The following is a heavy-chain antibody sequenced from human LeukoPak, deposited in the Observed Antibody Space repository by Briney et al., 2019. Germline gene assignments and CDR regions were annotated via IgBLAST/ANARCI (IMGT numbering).Heavy chain of an antibody. D-gene: IGHD3-3*01. J-gene: IGHJ5*02. CDR1: GGSISSGSYY. CDR3: ARGGLTIPSAGPWFDP. Sequence: SETLSLTCTVSGGSISSGSYYWSWIRQPAGKGLEWIGRIYTSGSTNYNPSLKSRVTVSVDTSKNQFSLKLSSVTAAGTAVYYCARGGLTIPSAGPWFDPWGQGTLVTVSS. V-gene: IGHV4-61*02. CDR2: IYTSGST.